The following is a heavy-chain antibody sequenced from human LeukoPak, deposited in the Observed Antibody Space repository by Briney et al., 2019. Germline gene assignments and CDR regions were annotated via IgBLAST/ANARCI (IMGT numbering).Heavy chain of an antibody. V-gene: IGHV3-15*01. J-gene: IGHJ4*02. CDR2: IKSKTDGGTT. CDR3: TTSTYSGSYIDY. Sequence: GGSLRLSCAASGFTFSNAWVSWVRQAPGKGLEWVGRIKSKTDGGTTDYAAPVKGRFTISRDDSKNTLYLQMNSLKTEDTAVYYCTTSTYSGSYIDYWGQGTLVTVSS. CDR1: GFTFSNAW. D-gene: IGHD1-26*01.